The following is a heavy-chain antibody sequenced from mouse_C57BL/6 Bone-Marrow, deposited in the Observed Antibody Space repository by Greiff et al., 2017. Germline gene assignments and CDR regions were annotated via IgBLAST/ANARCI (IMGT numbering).Heavy chain of an antibody. Sequence: DVHLVESGEGLVKPGGSLKLSCAASGFTFSSYAMSWVRQTPEKRLEWVAYISSGGDYIYYADTVKGRFTISRDNARNTLYLQMSSLKSEDTAMYYCTREDYGSRNWYFDVWGTGTTVTVSS. CDR1: GFTFSSYA. CDR2: ISSGGDYI. CDR3: TREDYGSRNWYFDV. V-gene: IGHV5-9-1*02. J-gene: IGHJ1*03. D-gene: IGHD1-1*01.